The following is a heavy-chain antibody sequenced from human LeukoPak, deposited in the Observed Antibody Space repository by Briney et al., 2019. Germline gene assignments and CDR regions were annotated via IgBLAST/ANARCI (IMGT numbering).Heavy chain of an antibody. CDR3: ARGPYCSSTSCKGSFDY. D-gene: IGHD2-2*01. CDR1: GGSISSGSYY. Sequence: SETLSLTCTVSGGSISSGSYYWSWIRQPAGKGLEWIGRIYTSGSTNYNPSLKSRVTISVDKSKNQFSLKLSSVTAADTAVYYCARGPYCSSTSCKGSFDYWGQGTLVTVSS. V-gene: IGHV4-61*02. J-gene: IGHJ4*02. CDR2: IYTSGST.